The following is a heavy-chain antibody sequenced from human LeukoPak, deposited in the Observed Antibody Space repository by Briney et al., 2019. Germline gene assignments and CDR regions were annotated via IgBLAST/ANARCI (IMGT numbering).Heavy chain of an antibody. J-gene: IGHJ4*02. V-gene: IGHV4-34*01. CDR1: GGSFSGYY. CDR3: ARGPVANY. D-gene: IGHD4-23*01. CDR2: INHSGST. Sequence: SETLSLTCAVYGGSFSGYYWSWIRQPPGKGLEWIGEINHSGSTNYNPSLKSRVTISVDTSKNQFSLKLSSVTAADTAVYYCARGPVANYWGQGTLVTVSS.